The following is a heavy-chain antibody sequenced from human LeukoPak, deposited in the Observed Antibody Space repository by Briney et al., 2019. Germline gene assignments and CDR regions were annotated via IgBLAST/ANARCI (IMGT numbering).Heavy chain of an antibody. J-gene: IGHJ4*02. CDR1: GGSISSGSYY. CDR2: IYTSGST. CDR3: ARVRRFALDY. Sequence: PSETLSLTCTVSGGSISSGSYYWSWIRQPAGKGLEWIGRIYTSGSTNYNPSLKSRVTISVDTSKNQFSLKLSSVTAADTAVCYCARVRRFALDYWGQGTLVTVSS. D-gene: IGHD3-10*01. V-gene: IGHV4-61*02.